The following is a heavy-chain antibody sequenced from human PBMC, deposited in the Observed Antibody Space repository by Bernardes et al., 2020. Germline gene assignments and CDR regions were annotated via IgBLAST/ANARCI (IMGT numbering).Heavy chain of an antibody. J-gene: IGHJ4*02. CDR1: GFSLNNEAR. Sequence: SGPTLVKPTQTLTLTCTFSGFSLNNEARVTWVRQAPGKALEWLARIDWDDTKFYSTSLRTRLTISKDTSKNQVVLTMTNVDPIDTATYYCARGFCSSGYCHLGYYFDYWGQGALVTVSS. V-gene: IGHV2-70*04. CDR3: ARGFCSSGYCHLGYYFDY. D-gene: IGHD3-22*01. CDR2: IDWDDTK.